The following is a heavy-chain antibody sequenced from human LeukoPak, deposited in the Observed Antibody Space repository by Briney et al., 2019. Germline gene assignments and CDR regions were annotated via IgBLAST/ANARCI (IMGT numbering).Heavy chain of an antibody. D-gene: IGHD2-15*01. CDR3: ARGAESATRDLDL. Sequence: ASVKVSCKASGYTFTSYDINWVRQATGQGLEWMGWMNPNIGNTGYSQKFQGRVTMTRNTSISTAYMELSSLRSEDTAVYYCARGAESATRDLDLWGQGTLVTVSS. V-gene: IGHV1-8*01. J-gene: IGHJ5*02. CDR2: MNPNIGNT. CDR1: GYTFTSYD.